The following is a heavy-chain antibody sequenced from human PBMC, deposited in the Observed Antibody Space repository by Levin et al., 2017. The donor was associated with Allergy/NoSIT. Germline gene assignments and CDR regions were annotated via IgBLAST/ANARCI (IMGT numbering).Heavy chain of an antibody. V-gene: IGHV3-30*04. J-gene: IGHJ3*02. CDR1: GFTFSSYA. D-gene: IGHD2-2*01. CDR2: ISYDGSNK. CDR3: SLRRDCSSTSCYYDAFDI. Sequence: GGSLRLSCAASGFTFSSYAMHWVRQAPGKGLEWVAVISYDGSNKYYADSVKGRFTISRDNSKNTLYLQMNSLRAEDTAVYYCSLRRDCSSTSCYYDAFDIWGQGTMVTVSS.